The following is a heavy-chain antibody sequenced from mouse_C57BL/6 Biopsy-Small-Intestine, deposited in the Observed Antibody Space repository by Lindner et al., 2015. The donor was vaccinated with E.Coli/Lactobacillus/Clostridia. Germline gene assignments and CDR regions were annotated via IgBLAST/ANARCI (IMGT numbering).Heavy chain of an antibody. Sequence: SVKVSCKASGYTFTSYYMHWVRQAPGRGLEWMGIINPSGGSTSYAQKFQGRVTLTRDTSTSTVYMELSSLRSEDTAVYNCARGPSSIAARSYYFHGMDVWGQGTTVTVSS. D-gene: IGHD1-1*01. CDR1: GYTFTSYY. CDR3: ARGPSSIAARSYYFHGMDV. J-gene: IGHJ1*01. CDR2: INPSGGST. V-gene: IGHV1-64*01.